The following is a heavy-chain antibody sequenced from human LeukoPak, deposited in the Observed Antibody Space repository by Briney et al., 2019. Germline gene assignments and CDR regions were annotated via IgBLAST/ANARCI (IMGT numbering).Heavy chain of an antibody. CDR1: GFTFSSYA. J-gene: IGHJ4*02. CDR2: ISYDGSNK. Sequence: GGSLRLSCAASGFTFSSYAMNWVRQAPGKGLEWVAVISYDGSNKYYADSVKGRFTISRDNSKNTLYLQMNSLRAEDTAVYYCAKDPYFDYWGQGTLVTVSS. CDR3: AKDPYFDY. V-gene: IGHV3-30*18.